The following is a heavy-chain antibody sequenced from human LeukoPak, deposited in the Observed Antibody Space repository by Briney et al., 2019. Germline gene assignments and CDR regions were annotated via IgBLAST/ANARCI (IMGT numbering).Heavy chain of an antibody. V-gene: IGHV3-30-3*01. CDR2: ISYDGTKK. Sequence: GGSLRLSCAASGFDFSSYAVHWVRQAPGKGLEWVAVISYDGTKKYFADFVKGRFTISRDTSKNTLYLQMNSLRAEDTAVYYCARAPGGSSWYYFDYWGQGTLVTVSS. CDR1: GFDFSSYA. D-gene: IGHD6-13*01. CDR3: ARAPGGSSWYYFDY. J-gene: IGHJ4*02.